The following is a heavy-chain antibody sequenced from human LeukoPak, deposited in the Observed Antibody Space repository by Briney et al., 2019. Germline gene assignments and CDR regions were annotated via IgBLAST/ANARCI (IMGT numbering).Heavy chain of an antibody. D-gene: IGHD3-10*01. J-gene: IGHJ3*02. Sequence: SETLSLTCAVSGYSISSGYYWGWIRQPPGKGLEWIGSIYHSGSTYYNPSLKSRVTISVDTSKNQFSLKLSSVTAADTAVYYCARVFTMVRGVFQEPDAFDIWGQGTMVTVSS. CDR1: GYSISSGYY. CDR3: ARVFTMVRGVFQEPDAFDI. CDR2: IYHSGST. V-gene: IGHV4-38-2*01.